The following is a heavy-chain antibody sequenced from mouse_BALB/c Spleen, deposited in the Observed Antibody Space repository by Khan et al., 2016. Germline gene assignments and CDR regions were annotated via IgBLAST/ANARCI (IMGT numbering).Heavy chain of an antibody. CDR3: ARARGDYRAVYAMDD. CDR2: IYPGNVNP. D-gene: IGHD2-14*01. V-gene: IGHV1S56*01. J-gene: IGHJ4*01. Sequence: QVQLQQSGPELVKPGASVRISCKASGYNFSTSYMHWVKQRPGQGLEWIGWIYPGNVNPKYDEKFKGKATMTADKSSSTAYMQLSSLTSDDSAVFFGARARGDYRAVYAMDDGGQGTSVNVSA. CDR1: GYNFSTSY.